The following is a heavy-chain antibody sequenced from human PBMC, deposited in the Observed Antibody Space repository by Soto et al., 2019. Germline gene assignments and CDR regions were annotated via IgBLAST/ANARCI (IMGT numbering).Heavy chain of an antibody. Sequence: PVKVSCKASGYTFTSYRSSWGLQAPGQGLEWMGWISAYNGNTNYAQKLQGRVTMTTATSTSTAYMELRSLSSDDTSVYYGATGPIAVARSFAYRRKETLDTICS. J-gene: IGHJ4*01. CDR3: ATGPIAVARSFAY. CDR1: GYTFTSYR. D-gene: IGHD6-19*01. CDR2: ISAYNGNT. V-gene: IGHV1-18*01.